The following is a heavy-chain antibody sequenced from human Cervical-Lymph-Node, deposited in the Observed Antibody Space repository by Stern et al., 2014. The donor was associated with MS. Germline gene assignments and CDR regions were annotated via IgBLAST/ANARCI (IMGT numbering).Heavy chain of an antibody. V-gene: IGHV4-31*01. CDR2: LYYTGNT. J-gene: IGHJ4*02. D-gene: IGHD2-8*01. CDR3: ARELRYCTNGVCYSYFDY. Sequence: QVQLVESGPGLVKPSQTLSLTCTVSGDSISSGGYYWTWIRQHPGQGLEGIGYLYYTGNTYYNPSLQSLVTMSIDTSKNQFSLRLSSVNVADTAVYYCARELRYCTNGVCYSYFDYWGQGTLVTVSS. CDR1: GDSISSGGYY.